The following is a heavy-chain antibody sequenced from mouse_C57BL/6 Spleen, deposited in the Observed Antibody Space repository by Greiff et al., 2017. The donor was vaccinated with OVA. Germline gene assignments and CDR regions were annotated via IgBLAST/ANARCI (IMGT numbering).Heavy chain of an antibody. CDR1: GYSFTGYY. J-gene: IGHJ2*01. Sequence: EVQLQQSGPELVKPGASVKISCKASGYSFTGYYMNWVKQSPEKSLEWIGEINPSTGGTTYNQKFKANATLTVDKYSSKAYMQLKSLTSEDSAVYYCARERGYDYFDYWGQGTTLTVSS. CDR2: INPSTGGT. V-gene: IGHV1-42*01. CDR3: ARERGYDYFDY.